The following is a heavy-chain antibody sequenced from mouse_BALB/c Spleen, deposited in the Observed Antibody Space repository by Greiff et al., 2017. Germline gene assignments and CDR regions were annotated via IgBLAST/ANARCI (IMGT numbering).Heavy chain of an antibody. D-gene: IGHD2-14*01. V-gene: IGHV5-9*03. J-gene: IGHJ4*01. CDR1: GFTFSSYT. CDR2: ISSGGGNT. Sequence: EVKLQESGGGLVKPGGSLKLSCAASGFTFSSYTMSWVRQTPEKRLEWVATISSGGGNTYYPDSVKGRFTISRDNAKNNLYLQMSSLRSEDTALYYCARNYRSLMDYWGQGTSVTVSS. CDR3: ARNYRSLMDY.